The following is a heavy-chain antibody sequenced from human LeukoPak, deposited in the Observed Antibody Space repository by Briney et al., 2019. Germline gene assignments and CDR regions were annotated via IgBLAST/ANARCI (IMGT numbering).Heavy chain of an antibody. V-gene: IGHV3-53*01. Sequence: GGSLRLSCAASGFTVSSNYMSWVRQAPGKGLEWVSVIYSGGSTYYADSVKGRFTISRDNSKNTLYLQMNSLRAEDTAVYYCAKQKRKNWGSPIDAFDIWGQGTMVTVSS. CDR2: IYSGGST. D-gene: IGHD7-27*01. CDR1: GFTVSSNY. J-gene: IGHJ3*02. CDR3: AKQKRKNWGSPIDAFDI.